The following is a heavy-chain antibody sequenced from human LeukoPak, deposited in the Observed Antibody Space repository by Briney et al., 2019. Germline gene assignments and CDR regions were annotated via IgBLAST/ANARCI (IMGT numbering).Heavy chain of an antibody. D-gene: IGHD2-8*02. CDR3: ARDTVDAFDI. CDR2: IYHSGST. CDR1: GGSISSGGYY. J-gene: IGHJ3*02. Sequence: PSETLSLTCTVSGGSISSGGYYWSWIRQPPGKGLEWIGYIYHSGSTYYNPSLKSRVTISVDRSKNQFSLKLSSVTAADTAVYYCARDTVDAFDIWGQGTMVTVSS. V-gene: IGHV4-30-2*01.